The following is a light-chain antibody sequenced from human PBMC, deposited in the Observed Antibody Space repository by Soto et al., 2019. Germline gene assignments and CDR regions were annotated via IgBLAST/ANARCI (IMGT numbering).Light chain of an antibody. V-gene: IGKV1-39*01. CDR3: QQSHIAPYT. CDR2: GAS. CDR1: QSIARF. Sequence: DLQMTQSPSSLSAAVGDRVTITCRASQSIARFLHWYQQKPGEVPKLLIFGASYLRSWVPSRFSGSGSGTHFSLTNTSLQPEDFATYYCQQSHIAPYTFGQGTNL. J-gene: IGKJ2*01.